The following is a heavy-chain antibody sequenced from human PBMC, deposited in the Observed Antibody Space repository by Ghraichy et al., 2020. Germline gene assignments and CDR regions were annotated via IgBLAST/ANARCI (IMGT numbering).Heavy chain of an antibody. V-gene: IGHV1-24*01. CDR1: GSPLTDLS. Sequence: ASVKVSCKVSGSPLTDLSMHWVRQSPGKGLEWMGGFDPEDGETIYAQKFQGRVTMTEDTSTDTAYMELSSLRSEDTAVYYCATDIPPLRPRAMGQGSGYYYYGMDVWGQGITVTVSS. J-gene: IGHJ6*02. D-gene: IGHD2-15*01. CDR2: FDPEDGET. CDR3: ATDIPPLRPRAMGQGSGYYYYGMDV.